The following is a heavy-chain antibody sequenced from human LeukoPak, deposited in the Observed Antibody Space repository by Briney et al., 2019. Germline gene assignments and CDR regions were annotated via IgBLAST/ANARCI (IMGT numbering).Heavy chain of an antibody. J-gene: IGHJ4*02. CDR1: GFTFSSYS. Sequence: GGSLRLSCAASGFTFSSYSMNWLRQAPGKGLEWVSSISSSSSYIYYADSVKGRFTISRDNAKNSLYLQMNSLRAEDTAVYYCARCRGGLRYFDWLLDWGQGTLVTVSS. V-gene: IGHV3-21*01. CDR2: ISSSSSYI. CDR3: ARCRGGLRYFDWLLD. D-gene: IGHD3-9*01.